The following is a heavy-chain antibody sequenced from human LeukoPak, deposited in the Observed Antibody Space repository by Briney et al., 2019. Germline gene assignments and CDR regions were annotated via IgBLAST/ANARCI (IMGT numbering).Heavy chain of an antibody. CDR3: ARGQRTGYSDWYFDL. D-gene: IGHD3/OR15-3a*01. J-gene: IGHJ2*01. V-gene: IGHV4-4*02. CDR1: GGSISSSDW. CDR2: IYHTGST. Sequence: PLETLSLTCAVSGGSISSSDWWSWVRQPPGKGLEWIGEIYHTGSTNYNPSLKSRVAMSVDKSNNQFSLRLSSVTAADTAVYYCARGQRTGYSDWYFDLWGRGTLVTVSS.